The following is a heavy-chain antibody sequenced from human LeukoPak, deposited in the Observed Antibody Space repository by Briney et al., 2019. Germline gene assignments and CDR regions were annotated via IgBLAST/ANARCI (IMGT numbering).Heavy chain of an antibody. Sequence: PGRSLRLSCAASGFSFSSYGFHWVRQAPGKGLEWVSSISSSSSYIYYADSVKGRFTISRDNAKNSLYLQMNSLRAEDTAVYYCARAIFDVNSNLNWFDPWGQGTLVTVSS. CDR2: ISSSSSYI. CDR1: GFSFSSYG. CDR3: ARAIFDVNSNLNWFDP. V-gene: IGHV3-21*01. J-gene: IGHJ5*02. D-gene: IGHD1-14*01.